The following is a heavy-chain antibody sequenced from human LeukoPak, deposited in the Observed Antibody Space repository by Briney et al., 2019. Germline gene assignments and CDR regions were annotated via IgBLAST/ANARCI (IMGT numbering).Heavy chain of an antibody. D-gene: IGHD6-19*01. Sequence: GGSLRLSCAASGFTFSSYAMSWVRQAPGKGLEWVSAISGSGGSTYYADSVKGRFTISRDNSKNTLYLQMNSLRAEDTAVYHCAKDWDPWLGTDYWGQGTLVTVSS. CDR1: GFTFSSYA. CDR2: ISGSGGST. V-gene: IGHV3-23*01. J-gene: IGHJ4*02. CDR3: AKDWDPWLGTDY.